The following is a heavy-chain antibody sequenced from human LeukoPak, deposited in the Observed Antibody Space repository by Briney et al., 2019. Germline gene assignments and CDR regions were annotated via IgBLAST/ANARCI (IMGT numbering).Heavy chain of an antibody. J-gene: IGHJ6*02. D-gene: IGHD2-8*01. CDR1: GGSFSGYY. V-gene: IGHV4-34*01. Sequence: SETLSLTCAVYGGSFSGYYWSWIRQPPGKGLEWIGEINHSGSTNYNPSLKSRVTVSVDMSKNQISLKLSSVTAADAAVYYCARVGLTNPSYYGMDVWGQGTTVTVSS. CDR2: INHSGST. CDR3: ARVGLTNPSYYGMDV.